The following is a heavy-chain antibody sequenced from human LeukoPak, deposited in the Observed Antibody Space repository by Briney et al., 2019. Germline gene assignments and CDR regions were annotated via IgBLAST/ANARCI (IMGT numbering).Heavy chain of an antibody. D-gene: IGHD6-6*01. CDR3: ARGASSPHFDY. J-gene: IGHJ4*02. Sequence: GGSLRLSCAASGFTFSSYSMNWVRQAPGKGLEWVSSISSSSSYIYYAGSVKGRFTISRDNAKNSLYLQMNSLRAEDTAVYYCARGASSPHFDYWGQGTLVTVSS. CDR1: GFTFSSYS. CDR2: ISSSSSYI. V-gene: IGHV3-21*01.